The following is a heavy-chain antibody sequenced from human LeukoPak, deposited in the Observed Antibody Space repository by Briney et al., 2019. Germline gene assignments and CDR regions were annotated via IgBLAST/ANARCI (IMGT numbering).Heavy chain of an antibody. V-gene: IGHV1-69*13. CDR1: GGTFSSYA. CDR2: IIPIFGTA. J-gene: IGHJ4*02. D-gene: IGHD1-26*01. Sequence: SVKVSCKASGGTFSSYAISWVRQAPGQGLEWMGGIIPIFGTANYAQKFQGRVTITADESTSTAYMELSSLRSEDTAVYYCARGGRVYSGSYYVGHPFYFDYWGQGTLVTVSS. CDR3: ARGGRVYSGSYYVGHPFYFDY.